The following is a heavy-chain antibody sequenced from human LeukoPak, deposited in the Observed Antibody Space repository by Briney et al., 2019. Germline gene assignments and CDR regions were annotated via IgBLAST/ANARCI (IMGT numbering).Heavy chain of an antibody. Sequence: GGSLRLSCAASGFTFSSYAMSWVRQAPGKGLEWVSAISGSGGSTYYADSVKGRFTISRDNSENTLYLQMNSLRAEDTAVYYCAKEDTVTTWGTYYYSGMDVWGQGTTVTVSS. J-gene: IGHJ6*02. V-gene: IGHV3-23*01. D-gene: IGHD4-11*01. CDR1: GFTFSSYA. CDR3: AKEDTVTTWGTYYYSGMDV. CDR2: ISGSGGST.